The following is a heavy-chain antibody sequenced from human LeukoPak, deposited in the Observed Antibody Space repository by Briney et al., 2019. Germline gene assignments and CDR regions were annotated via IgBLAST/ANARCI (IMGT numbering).Heavy chain of an antibody. J-gene: IGHJ4*02. CDR3: ARGPWNLLDY. Sequence: GGSLRLSCAASGFTFSSYGMHWVRQAPGKGLEWVAFIRYDGSNKYYADSVKGRFTISRDNSKNSLYLQMNSLRAEDTAVYYCARGPWNLLDYWGQGTLVTVSS. CDR2: IRYDGSNK. V-gene: IGHV3-30*02. CDR1: GFTFSSYG. D-gene: IGHD1-1*01.